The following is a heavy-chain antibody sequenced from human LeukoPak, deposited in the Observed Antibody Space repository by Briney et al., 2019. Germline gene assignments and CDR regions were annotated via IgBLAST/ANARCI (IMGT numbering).Heavy chain of an antibody. J-gene: IGHJ4*02. D-gene: IGHD6-19*01. CDR1: GLTFRNFA. CDR2: TSGDEDST. V-gene: IGHV3-23*01. CDR3: TIDLMTGFSSGWHFGY. Sequence: GGSLRLSCAASGLTFRNFAMSWVRQAPGKGLEWLAVTSGDEDSTHYADSVRGRFVISTDSSKNSLFLQMNSLRADDTAVYYCTIDLMTGFSSGWHFGYWGQGTLVTISS.